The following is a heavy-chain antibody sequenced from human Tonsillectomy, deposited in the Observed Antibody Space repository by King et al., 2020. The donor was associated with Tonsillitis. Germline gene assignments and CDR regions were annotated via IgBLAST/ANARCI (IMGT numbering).Heavy chain of an antibody. V-gene: IGHV1-18*01. CDR2: ISAYNGNT. CDR3: ARDRGLFSRGDASDI. D-gene: IGHD2-2*01. CDR1: GYTFTSYG. Sequence: FQLVQSGAEVKKPGASVKVSCKTSGYTFTSYGISWVRQAPGQGLEWMGWISAYNGNTNYEQKLQGRVTITTDTSTSTAYMEVRSLRFDDTAVYYCARDRGLFSRGDASDIWGQGTMVTVSS. J-gene: IGHJ3*02.